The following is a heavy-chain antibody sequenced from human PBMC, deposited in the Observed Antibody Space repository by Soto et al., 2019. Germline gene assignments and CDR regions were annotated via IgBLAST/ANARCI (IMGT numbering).Heavy chain of an antibody. V-gene: IGHV3-74*01. CDR1: GFTFSSYW. D-gene: IGHD5-18*01. J-gene: IGHJ4*02. CDR2: INSDGSST. CDR3: ARIQKGLPGLGY. Sequence: EVQLVESGGGLVEPGGSLRLSCAASGFTFSSYWMHWVRQAPGKGLVWVSRINSDGSSTSYADSVKGRFTISRDNAKNTLYLLMNSLRAEDTAVYYCARIQKGLPGLGYWGQGTLVTVSS.